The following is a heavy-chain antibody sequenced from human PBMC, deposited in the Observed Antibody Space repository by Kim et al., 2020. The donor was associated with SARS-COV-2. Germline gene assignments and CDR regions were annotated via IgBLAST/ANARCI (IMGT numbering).Heavy chain of an antibody. V-gene: IGHV4-31*03. Sequence: SETLSLTCTVSGGSISSGGYYWSWIRQHPGKGLEWIGYIYYSGSTYYNPSLKSRVTISVDTSKNQFSLKLSSVTAADTAVYYCARGPAYNDWFDPWGQGTLVTVSS. CDR3: ARGPAYNDWFDP. CDR1: GGSISSGGYY. J-gene: IGHJ5*02. D-gene: IGHD1-1*01. CDR2: IYYSGST.